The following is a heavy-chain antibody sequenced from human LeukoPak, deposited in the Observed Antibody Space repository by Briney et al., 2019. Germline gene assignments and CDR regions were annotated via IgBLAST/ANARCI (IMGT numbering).Heavy chain of an antibody. Sequence: PSETLSLTCTVSGGSISSGGYYWSWIRQHPGKGLEWIGYIYYSGSTYYNPSLKSRVTISVDTSKNQFSLKLSSVTAADTAVYYCARDRGDYDFWSGYPVYFDYWGQGTLVTVSS. CDR2: IYYSGST. CDR1: GGSISSGGYY. J-gene: IGHJ4*02. CDR3: ARDRGDYDFWSGYPVYFDY. V-gene: IGHV4-31*03. D-gene: IGHD3-3*01.